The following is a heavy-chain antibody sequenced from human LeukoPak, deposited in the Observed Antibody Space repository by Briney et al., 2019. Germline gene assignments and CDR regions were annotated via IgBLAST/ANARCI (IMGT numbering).Heavy chain of an antibody. V-gene: IGHV4-34*01. D-gene: IGHD2/OR15-2a*01. CDR1: GGSFRGHY. Sequence: SETLSLTCAVYGGSFRGHYWSWIRQPPGKGLEWIGEINQVGASKCNPSFMSRVTISVDTSKNLFSLKLSSVTAADTAVYYCARHLTPPSVLSDAFDIWGHGTRVTVSS. CDR2: INQVGAS. J-gene: IGHJ3*02. CDR3: ARHLTPPSVLSDAFDI.